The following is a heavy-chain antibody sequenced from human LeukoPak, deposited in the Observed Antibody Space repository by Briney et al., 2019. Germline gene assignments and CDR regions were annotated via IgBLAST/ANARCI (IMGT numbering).Heavy chain of an antibody. CDR2: IYYSGST. V-gene: IGHV4-39*02. Sequence: PSETLSLTCTVSGGSISSSSYYWGWIRQPPGKGLEWIGSIYYSGSTYYNPSLKSRVTISVDTSKNQFSLKLSSVTAADTAVYYCARERLPESGYFDLWGRGTLVTVSS. J-gene: IGHJ2*01. CDR3: ARERLPESGYFDL. CDR1: GGSISSSSYY. D-gene: IGHD5-18*01.